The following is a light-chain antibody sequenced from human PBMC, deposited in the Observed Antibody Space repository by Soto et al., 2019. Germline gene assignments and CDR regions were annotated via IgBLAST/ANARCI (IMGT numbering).Light chain of an antibody. CDR3: QQYGSSPLT. CDR1: QSVNNNY. V-gene: IGKV3-20*01. J-gene: IGKJ4*01. Sequence: EIVLTQSPGTLSLSPGERATLSCRASQSVNNNYLAWYQQKPGQAPRLLIYGASRRATGIPDRFSGSGSGIDFTLTISRLEPEDSAVYCCQQYGSSPLTFGGGTKVEIK. CDR2: GAS.